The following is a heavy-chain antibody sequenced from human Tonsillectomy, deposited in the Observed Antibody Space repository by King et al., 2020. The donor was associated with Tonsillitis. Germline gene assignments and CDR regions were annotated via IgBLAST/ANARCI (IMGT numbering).Heavy chain of an antibody. CDR1: GFTFSRYW. Sequence: EVQLVESGGGLVQPGGSLRLSCAASGFTFSRYWMTWVRQAPGKGLEWVANIKQDGSRNSYLDSVKGRFTISRDNAKNSLYLQMNSLRAEDTAVYYCARDEGPANGGIYYDAFDIWGQGTMVTVSS. V-gene: IGHV3-7*01. CDR3: ARDEGPANGGIYYDAFDI. J-gene: IGHJ3*02. CDR2: IKQDGSRN. D-gene: IGHD1-26*01.